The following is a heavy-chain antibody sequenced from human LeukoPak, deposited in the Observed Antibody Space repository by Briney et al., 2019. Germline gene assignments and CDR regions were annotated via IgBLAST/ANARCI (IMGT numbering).Heavy chain of an antibody. J-gene: IGHJ4*02. CDR3: ARGPHYYGSGSYPPDY. CDR2: INSDGGST. D-gene: IGHD3-10*01. CDR1: GFTFSSYW. Sequence: GGSLRLSCAASGFTFSSYWMHWVRQAPGKGLVWVSRINSDGGSTSYADSVKGRFTISRDNAKNTLYLQMNSLRAEDTAVYYCARGPHYYGSGSYPPDYWGQGTLVTVSS. V-gene: IGHV3-74*01.